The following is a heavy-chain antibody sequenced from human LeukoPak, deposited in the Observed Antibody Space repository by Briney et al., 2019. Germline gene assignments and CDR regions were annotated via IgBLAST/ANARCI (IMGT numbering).Heavy chain of an antibody. V-gene: IGHV1-2*02. CDR1: GYTFTGYY. Sequence: GASVKVSCKASGYTFTGYYMHWVRQAPGQGLEWMGWINPNSGGTNYAQKFQGRVTITADKSTSTAYMELSSLRSEDTAVYYCARGGEYSGSYDAFDIWGQGTMVTVSS. CDR3: ARGGEYSGSYDAFDI. J-gene: IGHJ3*02. CDR2: INPNSGGT. D-gene: IGHD1-26*01.